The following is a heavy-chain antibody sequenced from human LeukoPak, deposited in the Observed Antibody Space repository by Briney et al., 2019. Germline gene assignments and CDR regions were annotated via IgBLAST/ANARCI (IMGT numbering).Heavy chain of an antibody. D-gene: IGHD3-3*01. CDR3: ARDRSISGVVTLDY. Sequence: GGSLRLSCAASGFRFSNSWMTWVRQAPGKGLEWVANIKQDESEKYYVDSVEGRFTISRDNAKNSVYLQMNSLRAEDTAVYYCARDRSISGVVTLDYWGQGTLVTVSS. V-gene: IGHV3-7*01. J-gene: IGHJ4*02. CDR2: IKQDESEK. CDR1: GFRFSNSW.